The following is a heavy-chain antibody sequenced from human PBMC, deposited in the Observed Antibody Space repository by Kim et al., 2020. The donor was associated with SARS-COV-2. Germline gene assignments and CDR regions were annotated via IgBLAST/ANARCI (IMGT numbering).Heavy chain of an antibody. J-gene: IGHJ4*02. CDR2: IYYSGST. CDR3: ARVSSDYGSGSFDY. Sequence: SETLSLTCTVSGGSISSYYWSWIRQPPGKGLEWIGYIYYSGSTNYNPSLKRRVTISVDTSKNQFSLKLSSVTAADTAVYYCARVSSDYGSGSFDYWGQGTLVTVSS. V-gene: IGHV4-59*01. CDR1: GGSISSYY. D-gene: IGHD3-10*01.